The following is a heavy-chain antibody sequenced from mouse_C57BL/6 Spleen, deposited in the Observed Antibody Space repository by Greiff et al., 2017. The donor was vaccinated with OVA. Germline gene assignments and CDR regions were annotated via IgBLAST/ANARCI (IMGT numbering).Heavy chain of an antibody. CDR3: ARGYYGSHAMDY. CDR1: GFTFSSYA. Sequence: EVMLVESGGGLVKPGGSLKLSCAASGFTFSSYAMSWVRQTPEKRLEWVATISDGGSYTYYPDAVKGRFTISRDNAKNNLYLQMSHLKSEDTAMYYCARGYYGSHAMDYWGQGTSVTVSS. D-gene: IGHD1-1*01. J-gene: IGHJ4*01. V-gene: IGHV5-4*03. CDR2: ISDGGSYT.